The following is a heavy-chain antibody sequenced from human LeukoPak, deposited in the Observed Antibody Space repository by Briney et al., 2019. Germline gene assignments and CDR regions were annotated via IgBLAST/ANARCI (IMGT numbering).Heavy chain of an antibody. CDR3: AAGYGSIDY. D-gene: IGHD6-13*01. Sequence: GRSLRLSCGASGFTVGSYPIHWVRQAPGKGLEWVSLISYDGSNEYYAGSVKGRFTISRDTSKNTLFLQMSSLRHEDTAVYYCAAGYGSIDYWGQGTLVTVSS. CDR2: ISYDGSNE. J-gene: IGHJ4*02. V-gene: IGHV3-30*15. CDR1: GFTVGSYP.